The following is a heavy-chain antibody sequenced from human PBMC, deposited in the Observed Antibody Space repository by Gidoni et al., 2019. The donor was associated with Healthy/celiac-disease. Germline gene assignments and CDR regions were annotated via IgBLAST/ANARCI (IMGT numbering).Heavy chain of an antibody. Sequence: QVQLVESGGGVVQPGRSLRLSCPPSGSTFSSYGMHWVRQAPGKGLGWVAVISYDGSNKYYADSEKGRFTISRDNSKNTLYLQMNSLRAEDTAVYYCAKGGLGVDPNNYSDYGMDVWGQGTTVTVSS. D-gene: IGHD1-20*01. CDR1: GSTFSSYG. V-gene: IGHV3-30*18. CDR3: AKGGLGVDPNNYSDYGMDV. CDR2: ISYDGSNK. J-gene: IGHJ6*02.